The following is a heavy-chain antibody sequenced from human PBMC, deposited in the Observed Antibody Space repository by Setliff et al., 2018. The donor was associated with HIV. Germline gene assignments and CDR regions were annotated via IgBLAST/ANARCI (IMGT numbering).Heavy chain of an antibody. CDR3: AREVAYYDILTGSGAHYFDY. V-gene: IGHV3-48*01. J-gene: IGHJ4*02. Sequence: GSLRLSCAASGFTFSSYSMNWVRQAPGKGLEWVSYISSSSSTIYYADSVKGRFTISRDNAKNSLYLQMNSLRAGDTAVYYCAREVAYYDILTGSGAHYFDYWGQGTLVTVSS. D-gene: IGHD3-9*01. CDR2: ISSSSSTI. CDR1: GFTFSSYS.